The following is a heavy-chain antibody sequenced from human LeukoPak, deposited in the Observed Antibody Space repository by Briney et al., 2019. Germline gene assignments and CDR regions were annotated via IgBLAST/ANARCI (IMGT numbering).Heavy chain of an antibody. J-gene: IGHJ3*02. CDR1: GFTFSNYA. CDR3: ARDGRYSGAFDI. Sequence: GGSLRLSCAASGFTFSNYAMTWDRQAPGKGLEWVSSLSSRSRYIYYADSLKGRFTISRDNAKNSLYLQMNSLRAEDTAVYYCARDGRYSGAFDIWGQGTMVTVSS. V-gene: IGHV3-21*01. D-gene: IGHD1-26*01. CDR2: LSSRSRYI.